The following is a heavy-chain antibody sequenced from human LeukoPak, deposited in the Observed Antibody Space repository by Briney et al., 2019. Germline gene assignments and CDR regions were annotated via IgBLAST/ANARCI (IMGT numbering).Heavy chain of an antibody. D-gene: IGHD6-13*01. Sequence: GGSLRLSCAASGFTFSSYWMSWVRQAPGKGLEWVANIKQDGSEKYYVDSVKGRFTTSRDNAKNSLYLQMNSLRTEDTAVYYCARVDSSSWYGAFDIWGQGTMVTVSS. CDR3: ARVDSSSWYGAFDI. J-gene: IGHJ3*02. V-gene: IGHV3-7*01. CDR1: GFTFSSYW. CDR2: IKQDGSEK.